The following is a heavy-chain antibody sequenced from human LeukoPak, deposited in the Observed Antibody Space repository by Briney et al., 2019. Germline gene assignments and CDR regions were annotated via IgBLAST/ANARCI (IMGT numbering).Heavy chain of an antibody. Sequence: GGSLRLSCAASGFTFSSYAMHWVRQAPGKGLEWVAVISYDGSNKYYADSVKGRFTISRDNSKNTLYLQMNSLRAEDTAVYYCAHDSSGHPMGSPDYWGQGTLVTVSS. D-gene: IGHD3-22*01. V-gene: IGHV3-30-3*01. CDR2: ISYDGSNK. CDR3: AHDSSGHPMGSPDY. J-gene: IGHJ4*02. CDR1: GFTFSSYA.